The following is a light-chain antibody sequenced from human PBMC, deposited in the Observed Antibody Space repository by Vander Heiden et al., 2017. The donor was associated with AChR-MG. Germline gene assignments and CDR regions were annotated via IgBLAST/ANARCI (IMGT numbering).Light chain of an antibody. CDR1: TSDVGGWNN. CDR3: NSYRTGSTYV. CDR2: DVT. J-gene: IGLJ1*01. Sequence: QSALTQPASVSGSPGQAITISCTGTTSDVGGWNNVTWYQQNPGKAPRLIIFDVTSRPSGVSNRFSGSKSGNTASLTISGLQVEDEADYYCNSYRTGSTYVFGTGTRVAVL. V-gene: IGLV2-14*03.